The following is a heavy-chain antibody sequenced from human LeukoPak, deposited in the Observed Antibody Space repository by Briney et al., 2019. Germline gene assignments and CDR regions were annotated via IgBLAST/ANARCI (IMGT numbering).Heavy chain of an antibody. CDR1: GFTFSSYA. V-gene: IGHV3-23*01. CDR3: ARDKQVGATYFDY. Sequence: GGSLRLSCAASGFTFSSYAMSWVRQAPGKGLEWVSAISGSGGSTYYADSVKGRFTISRDNSKNTLYLQMNSLRAEDTAVYCCARDKQVGATYFDYWGQGTLVTVSS. J-gene: IGHJ4*02. CDR2: ISGSGGST. D-gene: IGHD1-26*01.